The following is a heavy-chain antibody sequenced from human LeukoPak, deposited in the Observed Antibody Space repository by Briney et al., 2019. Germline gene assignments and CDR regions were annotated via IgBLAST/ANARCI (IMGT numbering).Heavy chain of an antibody. CDR3: ARDTSAWRYGMDV. V-gene: IGHV3-7*01. CDR2: IKQDGSEK. D-gene: IGHD6-19*01. J-gene: IGHJ6*02. CDR1: GFTFSSHW. Sequence: PGGSLRLSCEASGFTFSSHWMSWVRQAPGKGLEGVAIIKQDGSEKDYVDSVRGGFTIYRENAKNSLYLQMNSLRDEDTAVYYCARDTSAWRYGMDVWGQGTTVTVSS.